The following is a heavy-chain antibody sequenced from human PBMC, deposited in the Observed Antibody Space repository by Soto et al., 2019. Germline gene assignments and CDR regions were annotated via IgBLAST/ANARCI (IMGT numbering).Heavy chain of an antibody. D-gene: IGHD3-3*01. V-gene: IGHV3-23*01. Sequence: GGSLRLSCAASGCTFSSYGMSWVRQAPGKGLEWVSAISGSGGSTYYADSVKGRFTISRDNSKNTLYLQMNSLRAEDTAVYYCAKDRGFGVVINFSDYWGQGTLVTVSS. CDR3: AKDRGFGVVINFSDY. CDR1: GCTFSSYG. CDR2: ISGSGGST. J-gene: IGHJ4*02.